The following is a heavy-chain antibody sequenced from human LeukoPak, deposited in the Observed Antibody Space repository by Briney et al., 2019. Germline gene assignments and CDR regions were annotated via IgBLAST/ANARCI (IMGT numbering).Heavy chain of an antibody. D-gene: IGHD3-3*01. CDR3: ARVGPRGFWSGYYTDYYGMDV. J-gene: IGHJ6*02. CDR1: GYTFTSYG. Sequence: ASVKVSCKASGYTFTSYGISWVRQAPGQGLEWMGWISAYNGNTNYAQKLQGRDTMTTDTSTSTAYMELRSLRSDDTAVYYCARVGPRGFWSGYYTDYYGMDVWGQGTTVTVSS. CDR2: ISAYNGNT. V-gene: IGHV1-18*01.